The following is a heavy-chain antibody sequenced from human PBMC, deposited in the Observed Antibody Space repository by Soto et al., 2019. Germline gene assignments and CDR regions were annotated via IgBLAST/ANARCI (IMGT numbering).Heavy chain of an antibody. Sequence: PSETLSLTYDVSGDTISTGGYTWAWIRQPPGKALEWIGHTYHSGNPYYNPSLKSRVIISVDRSKSQFSLRLTSVTASDTAVYFCARLGAYYQSLDPWGQGTVVTVSS. V-gene: IGHV4-30-2*01. CDR3: ARLGAYYQSLDP. J-gene: IGHJ5*02. CDR2: TYHSGNP. D-gene: IGHD2-21*01. CDR1: GDTISTGGYT.